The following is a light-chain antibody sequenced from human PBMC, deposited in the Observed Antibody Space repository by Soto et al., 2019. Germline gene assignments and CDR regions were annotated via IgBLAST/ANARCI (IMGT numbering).Light chain of an antibody. Sequence: DIPMTQSPSTLSASEGERVILTCRASQSISIWLAWYQQRPGKAPKLLIYKASTLQSGIPSRFSGSGSGTEFTLTISSLQPDDFATYYCQQYTSYPWTFGQGTRVEIK. CDR1: QSISIW. J-gene: IGKJ1*01. CDR2: KAS. V-gene: IGKV1-5*03. CDR3: QQYTSYPWT.